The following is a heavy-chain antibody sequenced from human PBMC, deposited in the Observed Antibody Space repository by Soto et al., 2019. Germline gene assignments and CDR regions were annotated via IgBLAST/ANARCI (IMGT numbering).Heavy chain of an antibody. D-gene: IGHD5-18*01. CDR3: ARDGETAMARNNWFDP. J-gene: IGHJ5*02. CDR1: GGSISSGGYY. Sequence: PSETLSLTCTVSGGSISSGGYYWSWIRQHPGKGLEWIGYIYYSGSTYYNPSLKSRVTISVGTSKNRFSLKLSSVTAADTAVYYCARDGETAMARNNWFDPWGQGTLVTVSS. CDR2: IYYSGST. V-gene: IGHV4-31*03.